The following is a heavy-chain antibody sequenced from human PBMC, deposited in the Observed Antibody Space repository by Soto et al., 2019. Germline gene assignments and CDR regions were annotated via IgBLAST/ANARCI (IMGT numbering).Heavy chain of an antibody. J-gene: IGHJ6*02. CDR1: GYSFTSYW. D-gene: IGHD2-15*01. CDR2: IYPGDSDT. CDR3: ARAIHCSGGSCYYYYGMDV. V-gene: IGHV5-51*01. Sequence: GESLKISCKGSGYSFTSYWIGWVRQMPGKGLEWMGIIYPGDSDTRYSPSFQGQVTISADKSISTAYLQWSSLKASDTAMYYCARAIHCSGGSCYYYYGMDVWGQGTTVTVSS.